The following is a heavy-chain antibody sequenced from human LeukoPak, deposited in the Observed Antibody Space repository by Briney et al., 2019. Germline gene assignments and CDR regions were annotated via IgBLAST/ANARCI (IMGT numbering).Heavy chain of an antibody. CDR2: ISYDGSNK. CDR3: AKRCRGAAGSCLDY. J-gene: IGHJ4*02. CDR1: GLTFSSYG. V-gene: IGHV3-30*18. Sequence: GRSLRLSCAASGLTFSSYGMHWVRQAPGKGLEWVAVISYDGSNKYYADSVKGRFTISRDKSKNTLYLQMNSLRAEDTALYYCAKRCRGAAGSCLDYWGQGTLVTVSS. D-gene: IGHD6-13*01.